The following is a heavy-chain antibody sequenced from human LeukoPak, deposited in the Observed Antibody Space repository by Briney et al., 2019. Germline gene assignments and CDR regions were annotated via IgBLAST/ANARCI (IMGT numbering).Heavy chain of an antibody. J-gene: IGHJ5*02. CDR1: GGSISSYY. Sequence: SETLSLTCTVSGGSISSYYWSWIRQPPGKGLEWIGYIYTSGTTNHNPTNYNLSLKSRVTISVDTSKNQFSLRLSSLTAADTAVYYCARQQNWFDPWGLGTLVIVSS. CDR3: ARQQNWFDP. D-gene: IGHD6-13*01. CDR2: IYTSGTTNHNPT. V-gene: IGHV4-4*09.